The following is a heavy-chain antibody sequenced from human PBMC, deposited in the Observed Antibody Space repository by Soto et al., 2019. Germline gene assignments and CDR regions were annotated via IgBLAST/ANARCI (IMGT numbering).Heavy chain of an antibody. V-gene: IGHV1-69*06. Sequence: ASVKVSCTASGDTFSSFDINWVRQAPGQGLEWMGGIIPISETTNYAQIFQGRVSIVADKSTSTAYMELSRLRSEDTAVYYCARAPLSHSYDSGGYDTYFHPMDVWGQGTPVTVSS. CDR2: IIPISETT. CDR1: GDTFSSFD. CDR3: ARAPLSHSYDSGGYDTYFHPMDV. D-gene: IGHD3-22*01. J-gene: IGHJ6*02.